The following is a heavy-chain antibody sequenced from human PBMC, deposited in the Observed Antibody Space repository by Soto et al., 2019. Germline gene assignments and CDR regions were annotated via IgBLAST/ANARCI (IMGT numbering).Heavy chain of an antibody. CDR1: GFTFSSYG. J-gene: IGHJ6*02. Sequence: PGGSLRLSCAASGFTFSSYGMHWVRQAPGKGLEWVAVISYDGSNKYYADSVKGRFTISRDNSKNTLYLQMNSLRAEDTAVYYCAKDSVWSRQWDYSYYYGMDVWGQGTTVTVSS. CDR2: ISYDGSNK. V-gene: IGHV3-30*18. CDR3: AKDSVWSRQWDYSYYYGMDV. D-gene: IGHD2-8*01.